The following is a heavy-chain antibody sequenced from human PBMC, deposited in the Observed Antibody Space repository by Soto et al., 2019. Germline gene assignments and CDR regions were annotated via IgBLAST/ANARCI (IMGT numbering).Heavy chain of an antibody. CDR1: GGTFSSYA. CDR2: IIPIFGTA. V-gene: IGHV1-69*13. J-gene: IGHJ6*02. CDR3: ARGQDIVVVPAVMSPYYYGMDV. D-gene: IGHD2-2*01. Sequence: SVKVSCKASGGTFSSYAISWVRQAPGQGLEWMGGIIPIFGTANYAQKFQGRVTITADESTSTAYMELSSLRSEDTAVYYCARGQDIVVVPAVMSPYYYGMDVWGQGTTVTVSS.